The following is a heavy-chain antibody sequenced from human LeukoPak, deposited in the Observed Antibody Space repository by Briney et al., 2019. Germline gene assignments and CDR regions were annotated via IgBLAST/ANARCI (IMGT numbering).Heavy chain of an antibody. V-gene: IGHV4-59*01. CDR2: IYYSGST. CDR1: GGSISSYY. D-gene: IGHD5-18*01. J-gene: IGHJ6*03. CDR3: AREGVGYPYDYYYYMDV. Sequence: PSETLSLTCTVSGGSISSYYWSWIRQPPGKGLEWIGYIYYSGSTNYNPSLKSRVTISVDTSKNQFSLKLSSVTAADTALYYCAREGVGYPYDYYYYMDVWGKGTTVTVSS.